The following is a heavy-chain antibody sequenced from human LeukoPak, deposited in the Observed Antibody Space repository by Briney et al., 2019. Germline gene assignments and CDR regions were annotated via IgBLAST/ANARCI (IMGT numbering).Heavy chain of an antibody. V-gene: IGHV1-69*04. Sequence: SVKVSCKASGGTFSSYAISWVRQAPGQGLEWMGRIIPILGIANYAQRFQGRVTITADNSTSTAYMELSSLRSEDTAVYYCASRNNYYDSSGYYKHWGQGTLATVSS. J-gene: IGHJ1*01. CDR1: GGTFSSYA. CDR2: IIPILGIA. CDR3: ASRNNYYDSSGYYKH. D-gene: IGHD3-22*01.